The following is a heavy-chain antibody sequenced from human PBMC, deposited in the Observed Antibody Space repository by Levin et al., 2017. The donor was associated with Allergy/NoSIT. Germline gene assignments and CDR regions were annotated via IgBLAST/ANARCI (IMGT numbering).Heavy chain of an antibody. CDR1: GFTFGDYA. J-gene: IGHJ4*02. D-gene: IGHD3-16*02. CDR2: IRNKAHGGTT. Sequence: SCTGSGFTFGDYAMSWVRQAPGKGLEWVGFIRNKAHGGTTEYAASVKGRLTSSRDDSKSIDYLQMNSLKTEDTAVYFCARGGPPNYDYNWGSYRDGYFDYWGQGTLVTVSS. V-gene: IGHV3-49*04. CDR3: ARGGPPNYDYNWGSYRDGYFDY.